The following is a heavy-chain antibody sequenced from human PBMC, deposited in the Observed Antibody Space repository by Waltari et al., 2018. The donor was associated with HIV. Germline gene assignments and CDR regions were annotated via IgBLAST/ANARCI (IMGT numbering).Heavy chain of an antibody. J-gene: IGHJ4*02. CDR3: ATGFGGFFNFLRY. CDR2: ITPDGINK. CDR1: GFTFNTSA. Sequence: QEELVESGGDVVQPGTSLRLSCAASGFTFNTSAMHWVRQAPGMGLEWVSVITPDGINKFYGDSVKGRFTISRDNFKNKMYLQMNKLRIEDSAVYYCATGFGGFFNFLRYWGQGTQVTVSS. D-gene: IGHD3-10*01. V-gene: IGHV3-30*03.